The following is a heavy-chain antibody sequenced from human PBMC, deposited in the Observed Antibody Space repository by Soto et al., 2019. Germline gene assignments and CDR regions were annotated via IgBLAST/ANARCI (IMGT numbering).Heavy chain of an antibody. CDR3: ARGRDIVATSSNYYFDY. CDR2: INHSGST. D-gene: IGHD5-12*01. Sequence: SETLSLTCAVYGGSFSGYYWSWIRQPPGKGLEWIGEINHSGSTNYNPSLKGRVTISVDTSKNQFSLKLSSVTAADTAVYYCARGRDIVATSSNYYFDYWGQGTLVTVSS. J-gene: IGHJ4*02. CDR1: GGSFSGYY. V-gene: IGHV4-34*01.